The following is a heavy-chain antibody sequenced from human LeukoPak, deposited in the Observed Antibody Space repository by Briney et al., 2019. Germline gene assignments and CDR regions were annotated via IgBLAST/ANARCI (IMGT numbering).Heavy chain of an antibody. CDR1: GYTFTGYY. CDR3: ARATFSDFWSGYYDDYFDY. V-gene: IGHV1-2*06. Sequence: ASVKVSRKASGYTFTGYYMHRVRQAPGQGLEWMGRINPNIVGTNYARKFQGRVAMTRDTSIITAYMELSRLRSDETAVYYCARATFSDFWSGYYDDYFDYWGQGTLVTVS. D-gene: IGHD3-3*01. CDR2: INPNIVGT. J-gene: IGHJ4*02.